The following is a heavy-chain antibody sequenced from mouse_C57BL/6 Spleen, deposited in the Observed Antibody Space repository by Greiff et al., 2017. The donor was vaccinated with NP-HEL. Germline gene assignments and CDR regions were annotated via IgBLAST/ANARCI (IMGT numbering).Heavy chain of an antibody. J-gene: IGHJ3*01. D-gene: IGHD2-4*01. CDR3: ARRAYDYDGGFAY. CDR2: ISSGSSTI. CDR1: GFTFSDYG. V-gene: IGHV5-17*01. Sequence: EVKLMESGGGLVKPGGSLKLSCAASGFTFSDYGMHWVRQAPEKGLEWVAYISSGSSTIYYADTVKGRFTISRDNAKNTLFLQMTSLRSEDTAMYYCARRAYDYDGGFAYWGQGTLVTVSA.